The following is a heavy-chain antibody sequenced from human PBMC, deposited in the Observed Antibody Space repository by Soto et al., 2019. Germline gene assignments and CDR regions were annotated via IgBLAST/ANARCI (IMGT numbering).Heavy chain of an antibody. CDR1: GFTFTSSA. V-gene: IGHV1-58*02. CDR2: IVVGSGNT. Sequence: QMQLVQSGPEVKKPGTSVKVSCKASGFTFTSSAMQWVRQARGQRLEWIGWIVVGSGNTNYEQKFQERVTIPRDMFTSTAYMELSSLRSEDTAVYYCAAVPHYYESSGYYPKGDYYYGMDVWGQGTTVTVSS. J-gene: IGHJ6*02. D-gene: IGHD3-22*01. CDR3: AAVPHYYESSGYYPKGDYYYGMDV.